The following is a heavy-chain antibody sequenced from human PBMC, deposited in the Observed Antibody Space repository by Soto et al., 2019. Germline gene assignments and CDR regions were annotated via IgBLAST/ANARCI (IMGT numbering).Heavy chain of an antibody. Sequence: EVQLVESGGGLVKPGGSLRLSCAASGFTFSSYSMNWVRQAPGKGLEWVSSISSSSSYIYYADSVKGRFTISRDNAKNSLYLQMNSLRGEDTAVYYCARDQPRYSYGYGLGYWGQGTLVTVSS. CDR2: ISSSSSYI. CDR3: ARDQPRYSYGYGLGY. D-gene: IGHD5-18*01. J-gene: IGHJ4*02. V-gene: IGHV3-21*01. CDR1: GFTFSSYS.